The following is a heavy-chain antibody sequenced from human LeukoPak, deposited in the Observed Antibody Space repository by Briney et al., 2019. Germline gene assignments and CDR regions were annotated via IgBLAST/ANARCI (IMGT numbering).Heavy chain of an antibody. V-gene: IGHV1-2*02. CDR1: GYTFSNYN. Sequence: ASVKVSCKASGYTFSNYNMNWVRQAPGQGLEWMGWINPKSGGTNYAQKFPGRVTMTRDTSISTAYMELSSLRSDDTAIYYCARRVFSGWGYYFDYWGQGTLVTVSS. J-gene: IGHJ4*02. CDR3: ARRVFSGWGYYFDY. CDR2: INPKSGGT. D-gene: IGHD6-19*01.